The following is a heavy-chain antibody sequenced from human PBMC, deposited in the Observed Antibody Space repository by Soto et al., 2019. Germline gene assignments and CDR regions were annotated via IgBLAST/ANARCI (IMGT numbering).Heavy chain of an antibody. CDR2: IYYSGST. J-gene: IGHJ6*02. CDR1: GGSVSSGSSY. V-gene: IGHV4-61*01. D-gene: IGHD3-22*01. Sequence: PSVTLSISRTVSGGSVSSGSSYWSWFRQPPGKGLEWIGYIYYSGSTNYNPSLTSRVTISVDTSKNQYSLKLSSVTAADTAVYYCARVGRDYYASSGYYGPNYYYYSGIDVLGQGTTVTVSS. CDR3: ARVGRDYYASSGYYGPNYYYYSGIDV.